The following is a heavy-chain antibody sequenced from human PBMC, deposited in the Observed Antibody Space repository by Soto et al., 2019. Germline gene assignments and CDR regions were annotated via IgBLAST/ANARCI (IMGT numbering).Heavy chain of an antibody. V-gene: IGHV1-45*02. CDR3: ASHAMARDVFDF. D-gene: IGHD2-8*01. J-gene: IGHJ3*01. Sequence: QMQLVQSGAEVRKTGSSVKVSCETSGYSFTYRYLHWVRLAPGQALEWMGWITPFNNKTNYAQKFQDRVTITRDRSMSTAYMELSSLRSEDTAIYYCASHAMARDVFDFWGQGTMVSVSS. CDR2: ITPFNNKT. CDR1: GYSFTYRY.